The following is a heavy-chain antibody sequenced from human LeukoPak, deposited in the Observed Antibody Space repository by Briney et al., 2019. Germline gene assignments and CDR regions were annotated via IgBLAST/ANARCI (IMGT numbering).Heavy chain of an antibody. CDR1: GFTPSTYV. D-gene: IGHD2-15*01. CDR3: ARDHVSGGHPTFDC. CDR2: IKVGGDIT. J-gene: IGHJ4*02. V-gene: IGHV3-23*01. Sequence: PGESLRLSFAAPGFTPSTYVMSWVRQAPGKGLELVSTIKVGGDITFYADSVKGRFTISRDDSRSTLYLQMNSLRADDTAVYFCARDHVSGGHPTFDCWGQGALVTVSS.